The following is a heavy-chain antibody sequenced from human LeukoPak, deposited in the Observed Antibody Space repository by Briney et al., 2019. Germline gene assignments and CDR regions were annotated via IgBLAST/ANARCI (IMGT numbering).Heavy chain of an antibody. Sequence: PSETLSLTCTVSGGSISSYQWSWIRQPPGKGLEWIGNIYYSGSANYNPSLKSRVTISVDTSKNQFSLKLSSVTAADTAVYYCARQWLGVFDYWGQGTLVTVSS. V-gene: IGHV4-59*08. CDR1: GGSISSYQ. J-gene: IGHJ4*02. CDR2: IYYSGSA. D-gene: IGHD6-19*01. CDR3: ARQWLGVFDY.